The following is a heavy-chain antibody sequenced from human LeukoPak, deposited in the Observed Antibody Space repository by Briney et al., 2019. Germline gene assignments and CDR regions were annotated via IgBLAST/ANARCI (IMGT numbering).Heavy chain of an antibody. V-gene: IGHV3-15*01. CDR2: IKSKTDGGTT. D-gene: IGHD3-10*01. CDR3: TTWIRGVIITIHP. CDR1: GFTFSSAW. J-gene: IGHJ4*02. Sequence: GGSLRLSCAASGFTFSSAWMSWVRQAPGKGLEWVGRIKSKTDGGTTDYAAPVKGRFTISRDDSKNTLYLQMNSLKTEDTAVYYCTTWIRGVIITIHPWGQGTLVTVSS.